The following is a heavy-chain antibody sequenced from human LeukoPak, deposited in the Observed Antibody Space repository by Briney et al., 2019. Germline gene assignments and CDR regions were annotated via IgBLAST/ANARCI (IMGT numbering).Heavy chain of an antibody. Sequence: PGGSLRLSCAASGFTFSNYGMHWVRQAPGKGLEWVTVISYDGSDKYYADSVKGRFTISRDNSRNTLYLQMNSLRVEDTAVYYCTKEVGTFTLDYWGQGTLVTVSS. CDR3: TKEVGTFTLDY. CDR1: GFTFSNYG. V-gene: IGHV3-30*18. CDR2: ISYDGSDK. J-gene: IGHJ4*02. D-gene: IGHD1-26*01.